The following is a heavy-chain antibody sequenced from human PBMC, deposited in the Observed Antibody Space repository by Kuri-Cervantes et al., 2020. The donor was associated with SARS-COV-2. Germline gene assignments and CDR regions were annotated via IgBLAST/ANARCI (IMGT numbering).Heavy chain of an antibody. CDR3: AKSEEKYQLLPHLGDGY. J-gene: IGHJ4*02. V-gene: IGHV3-66*01. Sequence: GESLKISCAVSGFTVSSNYMSWVRQAPGEGLEWGSVIYRGCSTYYADSVKGRFTISRDNSKNTLYLQMNSLKAEHTAVYYCAKSEEKYQLLPHLGDGYWGQGPLVTVSS. D-gene: IGHD2-2*01. CDR1: GFTVSSNY. CDR2: IYRGCST.